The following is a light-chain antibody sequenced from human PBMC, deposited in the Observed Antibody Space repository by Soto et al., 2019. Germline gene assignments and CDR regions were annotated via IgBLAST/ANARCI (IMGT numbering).Light chain of an antibody. CDR1: QDISNY. CDR3: QQYDNLLIT. Sequence: DIQMTQSPSSLSAAVGDRVTITGQASQDISNYSNWYQQKPGKAPKLLIYDASNLETGVQSRFSGSGSGTDFTFTISSLQPEDIATYYCQQYDNLLITFGQGTRLEIK. J-gene: IGKJ5*01. V-gene: IGKV1-33*01. CDR2: DAS.